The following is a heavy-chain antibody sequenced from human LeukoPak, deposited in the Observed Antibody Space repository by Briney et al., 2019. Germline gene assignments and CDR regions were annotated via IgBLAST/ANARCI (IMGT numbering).Heavy chain of an antibody. CDR2: INWNGGST. J-gene: IGHJ4*02. V-gene: IGHV3-20*04. CDR1: GFTFDDYG. CDR3: AKDREVVTAILYYFDY. Sequence: GGSLRLSCAASGFTFDDYGMSWVRQAPGKGLEWVSGINWNGGSTGYADSVKGRFTISRDNSKNTLYLQMNSLRAEDTAVYYCAKDREVVTAILYYFDYWGQGTLVTVSS. D-gene: IGHD2-21*02.